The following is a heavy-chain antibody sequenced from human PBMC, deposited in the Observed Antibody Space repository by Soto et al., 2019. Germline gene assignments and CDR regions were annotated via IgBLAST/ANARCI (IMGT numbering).Heavy chain of an antibody. CDR3: AREARRYYYYYGMDV. CDR1: GGTFSSYA. D-gene: IGHD4-17*01. J-gene: IGHJ6*02. Sequence: SVKVSCKASGGTFSSYAISWVRQAPGQGLEWMGGIIPIFGTANYAQKFQGRVTITADESTSTAYMELSSLRSEDTAVYYCAREARRYYYYYGMDVWGQGTKVTVSS. V-gene: IGHV1-69*13. CDR2: IIPIFGTA.